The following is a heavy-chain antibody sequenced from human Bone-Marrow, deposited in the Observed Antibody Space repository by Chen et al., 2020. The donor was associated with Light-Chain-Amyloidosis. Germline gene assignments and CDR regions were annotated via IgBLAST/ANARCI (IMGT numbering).Heavy chain of an antibody. CDR3: ARDRGSGSFPTFDY. Sequence: QVQLVESGGGVVQPGRSLRLSCAASGFTFSSYGMHWVRQAPGKGLEWVAVIWYDGSNKYYADYVKGRFTISRDNSKNTLYLQMNSLRAEDTAVYYCARDRGSGSFPTFDYWGQGTLVTVSS. D-gene: IGHD1-26*01. CDR1: GFTFSSYG. J-gene: IGHJ4*02. CDR2: IWYDGSNK. V-gene: IGHV3-33*01.